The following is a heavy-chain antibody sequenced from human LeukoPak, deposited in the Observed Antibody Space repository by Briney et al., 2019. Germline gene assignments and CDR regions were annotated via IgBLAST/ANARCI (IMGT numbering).Heavy chain of an antibody. V-gene: IGHV4-4*07. CDR3: ARDKKEYYYYYYMDV. CDR2: IYTSGST. Sequence: SETQSLTCTVSGGSISSYYWSWIRQPAGKGLEWIGRIYTSGSTNYNPSLKSRVTMSVDTSKNQFSLKLSSVTAADTAVYYCARDKKEYYYYYYMDVWGKGTTVTISS. J-gene: IGHJ6*03. CDR1: GGSISSYY.